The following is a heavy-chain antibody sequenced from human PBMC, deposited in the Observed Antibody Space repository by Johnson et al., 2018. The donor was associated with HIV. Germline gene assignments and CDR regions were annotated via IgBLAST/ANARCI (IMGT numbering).Heavy chain of an antibody. Sequence: EVQLVESGGGVVQPGRSLRLSCAASGFTFSSYAMHWVRQAPGKWLEWVSAISGSGGSTYYADSVKGRFTISRDNSKNTLYLQMNSLRAEDTAVYYCARDPSSSSAFDIWGQGTMVTVSS. CDR1: GFTFSSYA. V-gene: IGHV3-23*04. CDR2: ISGSGGST. J-gene: IGHJ3*02. D-gene: IGHD6-6*01. CDR3: ARDPSSSSAFDI.